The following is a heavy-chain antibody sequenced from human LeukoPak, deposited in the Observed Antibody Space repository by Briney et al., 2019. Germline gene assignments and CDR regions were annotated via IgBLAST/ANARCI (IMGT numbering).Heavy chain of an antibody. D-gene: IGHD1-26*01. CDR2: INPKSGGT. V-gene: IGHV1-2*02. CDR3: ARGPTYSGSYYYYYGMDV. CDR1: GYTFTGYY. Sequence: GASVKVSCKASGYTFTGYYMHWVRQAPGQGLEWMRWINPKSGGTNYAQNFQGRVTMTRDTSISTAYMELSRLRSDDTAVYYCARGPTYSGSYYYYYGMDVWGQGTTVTVSS. J-gene: IGHJ6*02.